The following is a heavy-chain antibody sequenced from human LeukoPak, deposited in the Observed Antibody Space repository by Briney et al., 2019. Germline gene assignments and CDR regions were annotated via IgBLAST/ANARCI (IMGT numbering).Heavy chain of an antibody. V-gene: IGHV1-69*13. CDR2: IIPIFGTA. Sequence: ASVKVSCKASGGTFSSYAISWVRQAPGQGLEWMGGIIPIFGTANYAQKFQGRVTITPDESTSTAYMELSSLRSEDTAVYYCARDFATGTTWALSYWGQGTLVTVSS. J-gene: IGHJ4*02. CDR1: GGTFSSYA. D-gene: IGHD1-1*01. CDR3: ARDFATGTTWALSY.